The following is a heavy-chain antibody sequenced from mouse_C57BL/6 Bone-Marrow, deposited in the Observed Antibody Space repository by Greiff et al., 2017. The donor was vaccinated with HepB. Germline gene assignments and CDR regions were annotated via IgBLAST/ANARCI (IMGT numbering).Heavy chain of an antibody. CDR3: TLITTVYYYAMDY. CDR1: GFTFSDAW. D-gene: IGHD1-1*01. J-gene: IGHJ4*01. V-gene: IGHV6-6*01. CDR2: IRNKANNHAT. Sequence: EVQLQQSGGGLVQPGGSMKLSCAASGFTFSDAWMDWVRQSPEKGLEWVAEIRNKANNHATYYAESVKGRFTISRDDSKSSVYLQMNSLRAEDTGIYYCTLITTVYYYAMDYWGQGTSVTVSS.